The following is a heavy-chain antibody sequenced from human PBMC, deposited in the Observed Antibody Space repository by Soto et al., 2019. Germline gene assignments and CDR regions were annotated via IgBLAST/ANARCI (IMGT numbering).Heavy chain of an antibody. CDR1: GFTFSNAW. J-gene: IGHJ4*02. CDR3: TTQYYYDSSGYLAAVYYFDY. CDR2: IKSKTDGGTT. Sequence: GGSLRLSCAASGFTFSNAWMSWVRQAPGEGLGWVGRIKSKTDGGTTDYAAPVKGRFTLSRDDSKNTPYLQMNSLQTEDTAVYYCTTQYYYDSSGYLAAVYYFDYWGQGTLVTVSS. V-gene: IGHV3-15*01. D-gene: IGHD3-22*01.